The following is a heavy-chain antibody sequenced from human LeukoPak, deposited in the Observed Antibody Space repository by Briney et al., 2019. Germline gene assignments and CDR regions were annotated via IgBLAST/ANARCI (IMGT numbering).Heavy chain of an antibody. J-gene: IGHJ4*02. CDR3: ARNLGYCSGGTCYSGGDYYFQF. CDR2: ISGSSTYI. V-gene: IGHV3-21*01. D-gene: IGHD2-15*01. Sequence: GGSLRLSCAASGFTFNYYTMIWVRQAPGKGLEWVSSISGSSTYIYYADSVEGRFTISRENAQNSLFLQLSSLRAEDTAVYYCARNLGYCSGGTCYSGGDYYFQFWGQGTLVTVSS. CDR1: GFTFNYYT.